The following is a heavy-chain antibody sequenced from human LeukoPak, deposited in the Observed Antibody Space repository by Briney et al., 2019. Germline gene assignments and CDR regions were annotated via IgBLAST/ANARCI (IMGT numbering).Heavy chain of an antibody. D-gene: IGHD3-16*01. J-gene: IGHJ6*02. Sequence: GGSLRLSCAASGFTFSNYAIHWVRQAPGKGLEWVAVISYDGSNKVYADSVKGRFTISRDNSKNTLYVQMNGLRADDTAMYYCARENVWGSYTLYYYGLDVWGQGTTVTV. CDR1: GFTFSNYA. CDR3: ARENVWGSYTLYYYGLDV. V-gene: IGHV3-30-3*01. CDR2: ISYDGSNK.